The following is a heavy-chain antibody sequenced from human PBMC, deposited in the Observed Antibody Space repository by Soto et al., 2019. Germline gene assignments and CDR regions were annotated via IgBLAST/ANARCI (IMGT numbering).Heavy chain of an antibody. CDR1: GLTLNNSA. V-gene: IGHV3-23*01. CDR2: ISVTGGDT. J-gene: IGHJ6*03. D-gene: IGHD5-12*01. Sequence: AGSPRLSCAASGLTLNNSAMNWVRQAPGKGLEWISTISVTGGDTYYADSVRGRFTISRDNSKYTLYLRMNSLRTEDTALYYSARYIRGPYYYLDVWGKGTTVTVSS. CDR3: ARYIRGPYYYLDV.